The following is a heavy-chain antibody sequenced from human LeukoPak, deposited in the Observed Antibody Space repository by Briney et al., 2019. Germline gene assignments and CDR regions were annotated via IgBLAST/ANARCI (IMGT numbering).Heavy chain of an antibody. Sequence: SETLSLTCAVYGGSFSGYYWSWIRQPPGKGLEWIGEINHSGSTDHNPSLKSRVTISVDTSKNQFSLKLSSVTAADTAVYYCAAGLLEWLSQAFDIWGQGTMVTVSS. CDR3: AAGLLEWLSQAFDI. V-gene: IGHV4-34*01. CDR1: GGSFSGYY. D-gene: IGHD3-3*01. J-gene: IGHJ3*02. CDR2: INHSGST.